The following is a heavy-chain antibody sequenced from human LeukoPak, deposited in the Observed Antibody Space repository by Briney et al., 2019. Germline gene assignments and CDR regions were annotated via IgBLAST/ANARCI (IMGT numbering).Heavy chain of an antibody. Sequence: PSETLSLTCTVSGGPISSGGYYWSWIRQHPGKGLEWIGYIYYSGSTYYNPSLKSRVTISVDTSKNQFSLKLSSVTAADTAVYYCASGYYDSSGYYRDYWGQGTLVTVSS. CDR1: GGPISSGGYY. CDR3: ASGYYDSSGYYRDY. D-gene: IGHD3-22*01. CDR2: IYYSGST. V-gene: IGHV4-31*03. J-gene: IGHJ4*02.